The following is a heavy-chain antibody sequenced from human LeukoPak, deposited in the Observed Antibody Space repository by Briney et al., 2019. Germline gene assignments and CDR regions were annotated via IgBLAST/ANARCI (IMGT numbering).Heavy chain of an antibody. CDR2: ISGSGGST. Sequence: GGSLRLSCAASGFTVSSNYMSWVRQAPGKGLEWVSAISGSGGSTYYADSVKGRFTISRDNSKNTLYLQMNSLRAEDTAVYYCANIPTIFLDYWGQGTLVTVSS. CDR1: GFTVSSNY. J-gene: IGHJ4*02. D-gene: IGHD3-10*02. CDR3: ANIPTIFLDY. V-gene: IGHV3-23*01.